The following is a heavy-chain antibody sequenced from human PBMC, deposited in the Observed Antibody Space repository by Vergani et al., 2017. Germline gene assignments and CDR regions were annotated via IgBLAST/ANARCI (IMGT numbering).Heavy chain of an antibody. V-gene: IGHV3-30*03. J-gene: IGHJ4*02. CDR2: ISYDGSNK. CDR1: GFTFSSYG. CDR3: ARGFTWSSSWYAGDY. D-gene: IGHD6-13*01. Sequence: QVQLVESGGGVVQPGRSLRLSCAASGFTFSSYGMHWVRQAPGKGLEWVAVISYDGSNKYYADSVKGRFTISRDNSKNTLYLQMNSLRAEDTAVYYCARGFTWSSSWYAGDYWGQGTLVTVSS.